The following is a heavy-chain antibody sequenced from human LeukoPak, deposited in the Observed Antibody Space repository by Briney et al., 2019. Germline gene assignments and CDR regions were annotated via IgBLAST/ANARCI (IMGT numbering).Heavy chain of an antibody. V-gene: IGHV4-39*07. J-gene: IGHJ4*02. Sequence: SETLSLTCTVSGGSISSSSYYWGWTRQPPGKGLEWIGSIYYSGSTYYNPSLKSRVTISVDTSKNQFSLKLSSVTAADTAVYYCASMYSSSWYVDYWGQGTLVTVSS. CDR2: IYYSGST. CDR3: ASMYSSSWYVDY. CDR1: GGSISSSSYY. D-gene: IGHD6-13*01.